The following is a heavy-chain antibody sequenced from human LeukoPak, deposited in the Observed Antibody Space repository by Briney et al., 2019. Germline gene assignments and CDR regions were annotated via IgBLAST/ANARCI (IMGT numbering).Heavy chain of an antibody. CDR3: ARGGWMRFADYYFDY. CDR2: INPSGGST. V-gene: IGHV1-46*01. D-gene: IGHD3-10*01. CDR1: GYTFTSYY. J-gene: IGHJ4*02. Sequence: GASVKVSCKASGYTFTSYYMHWVRQAPGQGLEWMGIINPSGGSTSYAQKFQGRVTMTRDTSTSTVYMELSSLRSEDTAVYYCARGGWMRFADYYFDYWGQGTLVTVSS.